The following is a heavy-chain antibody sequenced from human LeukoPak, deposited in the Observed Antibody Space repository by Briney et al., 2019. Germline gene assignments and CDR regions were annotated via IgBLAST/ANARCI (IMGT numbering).Heavy chain of an antibody. V-gene: IGHV3-7*01. Sequence: GGSLRLSCAASGFTFSSYWMSWVRQAPGKGLEWVANIKQDGSEKYYVDSVKGRFTISRDNAKNTVYLQMNSLRVEDTAVYYCVRDGSYKFDYWGQGTLVTVSS. CDR3: VRDGSYKFDY. CDR1: GFTFSSYW. J-gene: IGHJ4*02. CDR2: IKQDGSEK. D-gene: IGHD1-26*01.